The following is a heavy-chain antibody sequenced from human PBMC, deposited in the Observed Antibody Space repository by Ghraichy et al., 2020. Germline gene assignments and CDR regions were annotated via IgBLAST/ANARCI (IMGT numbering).Heavy chain of an antibody. J-gene: IGHJ3*02. D-gene: IGHD3-22*01. CDR2: IIPIFGTA. CDR1: GDTFSSYA. CDR3: ARGRYYYDSSGYYTPYDAFDI. V-gene: IGHV1-69*05. Sequence: SVKVSCKAAGDTFSSYAISWVRQAPGQGLEWMGGIIPIFGTANYAQKFQGRVTITTDESTSTAYMELSSLRSEDTAVYYCARGRYYYDSSGYYTPYDAFDIWGQGTMVTDSS.